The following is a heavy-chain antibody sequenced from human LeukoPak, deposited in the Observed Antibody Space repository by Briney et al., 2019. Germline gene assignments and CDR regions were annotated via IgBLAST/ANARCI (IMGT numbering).Heavy chain of an antibody. Sequence: PGGTLRLSCAASGFTFSSYAMNWVRQAPGKGLVWVSTIGGDGRATHYADSVKGRFTISRANSKNTLFLQMNSLRAEDTAVYYCAKSGSRDWDDFDYWGQGTLVTASS. CDR2: IGGDGRAT. D-gene: IGHD6-19*01. V-gene: IGHV3-23*01. CDR1: GFTFSSYA. CDR3: AKSGSRDWDDFDY. J-gene: IGHJ4*02.